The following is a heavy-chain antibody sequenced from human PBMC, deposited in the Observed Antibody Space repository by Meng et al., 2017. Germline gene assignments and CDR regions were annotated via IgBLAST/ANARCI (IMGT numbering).Heavy chain of an antibody. CDR3: ATWNDRSGFGGYFDY. Sequence: GSLRLSCTVSGGSISSYYWSWIRQPPGKGLEWIGYIYYSGSTNYNPSLKSRVTISVDTSKNQFSLKLSSVTAADTAVYYCATWNDRSGFGGYFDYWGQG. D-gene: IGHD3-22*01. CDR2: IYYSGST. CDR1: GGSISSYY. V-gene: IGHV4-59*01. J-gene: IGHJ4*02.